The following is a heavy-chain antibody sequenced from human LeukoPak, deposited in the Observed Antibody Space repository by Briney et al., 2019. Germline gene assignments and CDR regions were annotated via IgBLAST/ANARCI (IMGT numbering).Heavy chain of an antibody. Sequence: GRSLRLACAASGFNFGDFAMHWVRQAPGKGLEWVTLITWDGGSTFYADSVKGRFIISRDNRGNSLYLQMSRLRAEDTALYYCASEREKYYHHWGRGTLVTVSS. CDR2: ITWDGGST. V-gene: IGHV3-43*02. J-gene: IGHJ1*01. CDR1: GFNFGDFA. CDR3: ASEREKYYHH.